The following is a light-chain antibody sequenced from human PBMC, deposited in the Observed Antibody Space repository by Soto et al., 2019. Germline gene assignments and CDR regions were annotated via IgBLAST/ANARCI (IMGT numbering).Light chain of an antibody. Sequence: EIVLTQSPGTLSLSPGERATLSCRASQSVSSSYIAWYPRKPGQAPRLLIYGASSLATGIPDRFSGSGSETDFTLTSSRLEPEDFAVYYCQQYGSSPLTFGGGTKVEIK. J-gene: IGKJ4*01. CDR1: QSVSSSY. CDR2: GAS. CDR3: QQYGSSPLT. V-gene: IGKV3-20*01.